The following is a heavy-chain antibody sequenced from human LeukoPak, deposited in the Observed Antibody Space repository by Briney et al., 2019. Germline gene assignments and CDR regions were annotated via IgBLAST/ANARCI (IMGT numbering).Heavy chain of an antibody. CDR1: GGSISSYY. J-gene: IGHJ2*01. CDR3: ARSDASSGWPLSWYFDL. Sequence: SETLSLTCTVSGGSISSYYCSWIRQPAGKGLEWIGRIYTSGSTNYNPSLKSRVTMSVDTTKNQFSLKLSSVTAADTAVYYCARSDASSGWPLSWYFDLWGSGTLVTVSS. V-gene: IGHV4-4*07. CDR2: IYTSGST. D-gene: IGHD6-19*01.